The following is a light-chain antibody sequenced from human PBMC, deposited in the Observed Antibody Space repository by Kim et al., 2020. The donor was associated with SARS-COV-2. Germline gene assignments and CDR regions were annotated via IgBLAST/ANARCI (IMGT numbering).Light chain of an antibody. CDR2: GAS. CDR3: QQYNNWPL. CDR1: QSVSNN. J-gene: IGKJ1*01. Sequence: ELVMTQSPATLSVSPGERATLSCRASQSVSNNLAWYQQKPGQAPRLLIYGASTRATGIPARFSGSGSGTEFSLTISSLQSEDFAVYYCQQYNNWPLFGQGTKVDIK. V-gene: IGKV3-15*01.